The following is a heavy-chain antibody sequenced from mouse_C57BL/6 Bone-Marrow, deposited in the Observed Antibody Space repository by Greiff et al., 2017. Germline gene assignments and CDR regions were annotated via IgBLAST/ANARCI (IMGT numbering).Heavy chain of an antibody. CDR1: GYTFTDYY. CDR2: INPNNGGT. J-gene: IGHJ3*01. V-gene: IGHV1-26*01. CDR3: ARGGN. Sequence: VHVKQSGPELVKPGASVKISCKASGYTFTDYYMNWVKQSHGKSLEWIGDINPNNGGTSYNQKFKGKATLTADKSSSTAYMELGSLTSEDSAVYYCARGGNWGQGTLVTVSA.